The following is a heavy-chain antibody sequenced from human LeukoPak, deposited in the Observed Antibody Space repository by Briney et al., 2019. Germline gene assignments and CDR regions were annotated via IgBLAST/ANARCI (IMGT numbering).Heavy chain of an antibody. CDR3: AKDQPYYYDSSGYHPYSYFDY. CDR1: GFTFSSYA. V-gene: IGHV3-23*01. Sequence: PGGSLRLSCAASGFTFSSYAMSWVRQAPGKGLEWVSAISGSGGSTYYADSVKGRFTISRDNSKNTLYLQMNSLRAEDTAVYYCAKDQPYYYDSSGYHPYSYFDYWGQGTLVTVSS. D-gene: IGHD3-22*01. J-gene: IGHJ4*02. CDR2: ISGSGGST.